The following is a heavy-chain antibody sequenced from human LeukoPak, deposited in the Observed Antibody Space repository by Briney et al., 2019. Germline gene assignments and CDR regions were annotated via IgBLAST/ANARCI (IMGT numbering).Heavy chain of an antibody. J-gene: IGHJ3*02. CDR1: GFTFSNYW. Sequence: WGSLRLSCAASGFTFSNYWMYWVCQGPGQGLGWVSRINSDGSGRAYANSAKGRFTISRENAKNTMYLQMNSLRAEDTAAYYCARYGDSSVYYSADAFDIWGQGTMVTVSS. D-gene: IGHD3-22*01. CDR3: ARYGDSSVYYSADAFDI. CDR2: INSDGSGR. V-gene: IGHV3-74*01.